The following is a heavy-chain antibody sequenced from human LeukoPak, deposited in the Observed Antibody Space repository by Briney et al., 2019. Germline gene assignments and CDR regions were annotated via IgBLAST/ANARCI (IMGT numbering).Heavy chain of an antibody. V-gene: IGHV4-39*07. CDR2: IYYNGVT. Sequence: SETLSLTCTVSGGSISSSSYYWGWVRQPPGKGLEWIASIYYNGVTYYNPSLTSRVTISVDTSKNQFSLKLSSVTAADTAVYYCARGRGWLVPGWYFDLWGRGTLVTVSS. CDR1: GGSISSSSYY. CDR3: ARGRGWLVPGWYFDL. J-gene: IGHJ2*01. D-gene: IGHD6-19*01.